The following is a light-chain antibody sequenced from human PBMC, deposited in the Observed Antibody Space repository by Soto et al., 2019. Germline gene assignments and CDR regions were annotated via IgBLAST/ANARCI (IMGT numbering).Light chain of an antibody. CDR1: QSVSSTF. V-gene: IGKV3-20*01. CDR3: QQYGSSLTWT. Sequence: EIVLTQSPGTLSLSPGEGATLACRASQSVSSTFLAWYQQKPGQAPRLLVFGVSNRATGIPDRFSGSGSGTDFTLTIDRLEPEDFAVYYCQQYGSSLTWTFGQGTKVDIK. CDR2: GVS. J-gene: IGKJ1*01.